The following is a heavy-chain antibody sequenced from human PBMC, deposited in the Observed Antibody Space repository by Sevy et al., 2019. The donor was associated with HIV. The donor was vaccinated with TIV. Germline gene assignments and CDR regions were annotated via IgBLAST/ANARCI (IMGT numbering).Heavy chain of an antibody. CDR3: VRDGGCSSSSCLLYFDY. Sequence: GGSLRLSCVVSGFTFSKYPMNWVRQAPGKGLEWVSSISSSSNYIYHGDSVKGRFTSSRDNAKNSLYLQMNSLRADDTAVYYCVRDGGCSSSSCLLYFDYWGQGILVTVSS. CDR2: ISSSSNYI. D-gene: IGHD2-15*01. CDR1: GFTFSKYP. V-gene: IGHV3-21*01. J-gene: IGHJ4*02.